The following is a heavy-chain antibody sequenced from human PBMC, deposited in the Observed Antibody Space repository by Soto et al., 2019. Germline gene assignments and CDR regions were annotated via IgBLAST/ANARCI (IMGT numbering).Heavy chain of an antibody. D-gene: IGHD3-10*01. CDR1: GGSISSGGSY. CDR2: IYYSGST. Sequence: PSETLSLTCTVSGGSISSGGSYWSWIRQSPGKGLEWIGYIYYSGSTYYNPSLKSRVTISVDTSKNQFSLKLSSVTAADTAVYYCARDLPTGDWFDPWGQGTLVTVSS. V-gene: IGHV4-31*03. CDR3: ARDLPTGDWFDP. J-gene: IGHJ5*02.